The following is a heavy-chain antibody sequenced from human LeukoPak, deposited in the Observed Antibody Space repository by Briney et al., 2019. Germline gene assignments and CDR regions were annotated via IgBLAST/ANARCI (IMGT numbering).Heavy chain of an antibody. J-gene: IGHJ4*02. CDR2: IYNSGNT. Sequence: PSETLSLTCTVSSGSISNYYRSWIRQPAGKGLEWIGRIYNSGNTNYNPSLKSRVTMSVDTSKNRFSLKLTSVTAADTALYYCARDRSAAYYRDYFDYWGQGILVTVSS. CDR1: SGSISNYY. D-gene: IGHD3-22*01. CDR3: ARDRSAAYYRDYFDY. V-gene: IGHV4-4*07.